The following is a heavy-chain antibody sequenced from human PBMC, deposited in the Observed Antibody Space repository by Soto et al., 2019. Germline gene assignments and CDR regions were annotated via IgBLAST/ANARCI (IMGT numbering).Heavy chain of an antibody. CDR2: IYYSGST. CDR3: ARLGCSGGSCFDWYFDL. V-gene: IGHV4-59*08. CDR1: GGSISSYY. Sequence: QVQLQESGPGLVKPSETLSLTCTVSGGSISSYYWSWIRQPPGKGLEWIGYIYYSGSTNYNPSLKIRVTISVDTSKNQFPLKLSSVTAADTAVYYCARLGCSGGSCFDWYFDLWGRGTLVTVSS. D-gene: IGHD2-15*01. J-gene: IGHJ2*01.